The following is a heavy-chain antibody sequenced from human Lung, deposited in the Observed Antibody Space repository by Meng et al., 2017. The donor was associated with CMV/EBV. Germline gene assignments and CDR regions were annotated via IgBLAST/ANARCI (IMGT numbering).Heavy chain of an antibody. Sequence: LSLTCAVSGLSVMTHYMSWVRQAPGKGLEWVSVIYSGGTTIYADSVKGRFTFSRDSSKNTQYLQMNHLRPEDTAVYYCLGGHVAAAVPFDYWGQGTLVXVSS. CDR1: GLSVMTHY. D-gene: IGHD6-19*01. CDR2: IYSGGTT. J-gene: IGHJ4*02. CDR3: LGGHVAAAVPFDY. V-gene: IGHV3-66*02.